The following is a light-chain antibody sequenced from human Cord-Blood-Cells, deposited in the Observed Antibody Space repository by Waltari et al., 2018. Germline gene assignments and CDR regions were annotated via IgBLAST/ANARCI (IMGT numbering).Light chain of an antibody. V-gene: IGLV2-23*01. Sequence: QSALTPPASVSGSPGQPVTISCPGTSGDVASYNLLSWYQQHPGKAPKLMIYEGSKRPSGVANRFSGSKSGNTASLTISGLQAEDEADYYCCSYAGSSTWVFGGGTKLTVL. J-gene: IGLJ3*02. CDR1: SGDVASYNL. CDR3: CSYAGSSTWV. CDR2: EGS.